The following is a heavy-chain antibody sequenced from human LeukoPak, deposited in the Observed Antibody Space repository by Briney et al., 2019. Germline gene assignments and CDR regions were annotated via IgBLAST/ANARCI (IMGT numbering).Heavy chain of an antibody. CDR3: AKALYGGHDY. V-gene: IGHV3-23*01. J-gene: IGHJ4*02. CDR1: GFTFSTYG. CDR2: ISGSGVTT. Sequence: GGSLRLSCAASGFTFSTYGMNWVRQAPGKGLESVSGISGSGVTTSYANSVKGRFTISRDNSKNTLFLQMNCLRAEDTAVYYCAKALYGGHDYWGQGTLVTVSS. D-gene: IGHD4/OR15-4a*01.